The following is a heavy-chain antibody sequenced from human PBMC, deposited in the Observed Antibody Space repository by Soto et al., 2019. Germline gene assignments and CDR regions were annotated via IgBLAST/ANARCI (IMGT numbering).Heavy chain of an antibody. CDR2: ISSSRSTI. D-gene: IGHD3-22*01. Sequence: EVQLVESGGGLLQPGGSLRLSCAASGFTFSSYSMNWVRQAPGKGLEWVSYISSSRSTIYYADSVKGRFTISRDNAKNSLYLQMNSLRDEDTAVYDCARDFYDSSGYLTYYFDYWGQGTLVTVSS. CDR3: ARDFYDSSGYLTYYFDY. V-gene: IGHV3-48*02. CDR1: GFTFSSYS. J-gene: IGHJ4*02.